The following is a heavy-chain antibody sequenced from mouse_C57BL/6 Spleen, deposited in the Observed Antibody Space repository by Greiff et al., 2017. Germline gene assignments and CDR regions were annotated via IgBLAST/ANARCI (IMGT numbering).Heavy chain of an antibody. CDR2: IDPSDSYP. V-gene: IGHV1-69*01. Sequence: QVQLQQPGAELVMPGASVKLSCKASGYTFTSYWMHWVKPRPGQGLEWIGEIDPSDSYPNYNQKFKGKSTLNVDKSSSSAYMQLSSLTSEVSAVYSCARVYSNYVCWFAYWGQGTLVTVSA. CDR1: GYTFTSYW. CDR3: ARVYSNYVCWFAY. D-gene: IGHD2-5*01. J-gene: IGHJ3*01.